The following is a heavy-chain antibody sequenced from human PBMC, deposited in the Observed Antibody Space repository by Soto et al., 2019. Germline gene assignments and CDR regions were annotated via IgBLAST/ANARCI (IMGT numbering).Heavy chain of an antibody. CDR2: IYYSGST. V-gene: IGHV4-59*12. D-gene: IGHD3-9*01. CDR3: ARTTFYDIFTAYYSHFDY. J-gene: IGHJ4*02. Sequence: SETLSLTCTVSGGSMSSYYWSWIRQPPGKGLEWIGYIYYSGSTIYNPSLKSRVTISVDTSKNQFSLKLSAVTAADTAVYFCARTTFYDIFTAYYSHFDYWGQGTMVTVSS. CDR1: GGSMSSYY.